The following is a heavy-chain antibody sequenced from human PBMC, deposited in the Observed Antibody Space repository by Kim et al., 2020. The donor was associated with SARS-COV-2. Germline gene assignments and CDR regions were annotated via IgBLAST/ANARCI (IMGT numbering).Heavy chain of an antibody. CDR3: ARSPYCGGDCYSGFDY. J-gene: IGHJ4*02. D-gene: IGHD2-21*02. CDR1: GYSFTSYW. Sequence: GESLKISCKGSGYSFTSYWIGWVRQMPGKGLEWMGIIYPGDSDTRYSPSFQGQVTISADKSISTAYLQWSSLKASDTAMYYCARSPYCGGDCYSGFDYWGQGTLVSVSS. CDR2: IYPGDSDT. V-gene: IGHV5-51*01.